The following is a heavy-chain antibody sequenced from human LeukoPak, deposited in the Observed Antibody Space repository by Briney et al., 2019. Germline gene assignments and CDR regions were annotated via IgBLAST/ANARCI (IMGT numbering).Heavy chain of an antibody. CDR2: INPNSGGT. CDR3: ARDINWNEGLDY. Sequence: ASVKVSCKASGYTFTGYYMHWVRQAPGQGLEWTGWINPNSGGTNYAQKFRGRVTMTRDTSISTAYMELSRLRSDDTAVYYCARDINWNEGLDYWGQGTLVTVSS. V-gene: IGHV1-2*02. D-gene: IGHD1-1*01. CDR1: GYTFTGYY. J-gene: IGHJ4*02.